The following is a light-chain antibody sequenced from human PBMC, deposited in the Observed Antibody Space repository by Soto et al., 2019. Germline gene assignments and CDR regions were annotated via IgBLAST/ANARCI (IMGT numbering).Light chain of an antibody. CDR1: RDFNGTY. CDR2: GAS. CDR3: QQYCSSPSIP. Sequence: ELVLTPSAATRSLSPGERATLXXRANRDFNGTYLTWYQQKPGQAPRLLIYGASRRATGIPDRFSASGSGTDFTLTISRLEPEDFAVYYCQQYCSSPSIPVGQGTRLENK. J-gene: IGKJ5*01. V-gene: IGKV3-20*01.